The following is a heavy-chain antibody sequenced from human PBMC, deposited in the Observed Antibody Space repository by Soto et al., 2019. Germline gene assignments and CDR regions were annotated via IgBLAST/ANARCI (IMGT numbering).Heavy chain of an antibody. CDR3: ARDLYYDSTGDAFDI. CDR1: GFTVSSNY. CDR2: IYSGGST. J-gene: IGHJ3*02. D-gene: IGHD3-22*01. Sequence: VQLVESGGGLVQPGGSLRLSCAASGFTVSSNYMSWVRQAPGKGLEWVSVIYSGGSTYYADSVKGRFTISRDNSKNTLYLQMNSLRAEDTAVYYCARDLYYDSTGDAFDIWGQGTMVTVSS. V-gene: IGHV3-66*01.